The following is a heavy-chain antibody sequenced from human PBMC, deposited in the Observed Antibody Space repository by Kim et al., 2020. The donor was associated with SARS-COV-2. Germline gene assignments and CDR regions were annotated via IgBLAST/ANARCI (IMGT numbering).Heavy chain of an antibody. V-gene: IGHV4-34*01. CDR3: ARASGVWSYYYYFIMDV. Sequence: SETLSLTCAVYGGSFSGHLWTWIRQPPGKGLEWIGEINHSGSTNYNPSLKSRVTISVDTSKNQFSLKLSSVTAADTAVYYCARASGVWSYYYYFIMDVWGQGTTVTVSS. J-gene: IGHJ6*02. CDR2: INHSGST. CDR1: GGSFSGHL. D-gene: IGHD3-10*01.